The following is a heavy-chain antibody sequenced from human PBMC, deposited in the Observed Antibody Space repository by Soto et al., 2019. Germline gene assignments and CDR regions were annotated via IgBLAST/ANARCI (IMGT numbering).Heavy chain of an antibody. CDR1: GYTFTSYY. CDR3: ARAPGVREAYGDYGYAFDI. Sequence: GASVKVSCKASGYTFTSYYMHWVRQAPGQGLEWMGIINPSGGSTKYSQKLQGRVTITRDTSASTAYMELSSLRSEDTAVYYCARAPGVREAYGDYGYAFDIWGQGTMVTVSS. V-gene: IGHV1-46*01. CDR2: INPSGGST. D-gene: IGHD4-17*01. J-gene: IGHJ3*02.